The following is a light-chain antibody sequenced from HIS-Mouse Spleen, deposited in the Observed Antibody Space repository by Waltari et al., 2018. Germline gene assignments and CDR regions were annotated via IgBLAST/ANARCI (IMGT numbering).Light chain of an antibody. J-gene: IGLJ3*02. CDR1: SSNIGSNY. V-gene: IGLV1-47*01. CDR3: AAWDDSLSGPV. Sequence: QSVLTQPPSASGTPGQRVTISCSGSSSNIGSNYVYWYQQLPGTAPKRLIYRNTQRPSGVPDRFSGSKSGTSASLAISGLRSEDEADYYCAAWDDSLSGPVFGGGTKLTVL. CDR2: RNT.